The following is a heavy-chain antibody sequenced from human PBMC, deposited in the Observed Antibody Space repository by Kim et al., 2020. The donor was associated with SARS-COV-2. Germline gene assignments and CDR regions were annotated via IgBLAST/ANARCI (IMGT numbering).Heavy chain of an antibody. Sequence: GGSLRLSCAASGFTFSSYWMSWVRQAPGKGLEWVANIKQDGSEKYYVDSVKGRFTISRDNAKNSLYLQMNSLRAEDTAVYYCARGGSRARSRGLLWFGELPPHFDYWGQGTLVTVSS. J-gene: IGHJ4*02. D-gene: IGHD3-10*01. CDR3: ARGGSRARSRGLLWFGELPPHFDY. CDR1: GFTFSSYW. V-gene: IGHV3-7*03. CDR2: IKQDGSEK.